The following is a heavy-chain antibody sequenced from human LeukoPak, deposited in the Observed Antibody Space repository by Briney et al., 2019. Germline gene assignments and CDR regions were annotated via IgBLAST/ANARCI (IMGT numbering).Heavy chain of an antibody. CDR2: INSDGSST. CDR1: GFTFSSYW. D-gene: IGHD3-10*01. V-gene: IGHV3-74*01. Sequence: TGGSLRLSCAASGFTFSSYWMHWVRQAPGKGLVWVSRINSDGSSTSYADSVKVRFTISRDNAKNTLYLQMNSLRAEDTAVYYCAREGARFDDAFDIWGQGTMVTVSS. J-gene: IGHJ3*02. CDR3: AREGARFDDAFDI.